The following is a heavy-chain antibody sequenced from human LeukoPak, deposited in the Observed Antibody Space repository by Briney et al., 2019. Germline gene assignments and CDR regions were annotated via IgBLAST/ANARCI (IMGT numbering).Heavy chain of an antibody. CDR3: AKFLWGSGSADY. Sequence: GGSLRLSCAASGFTFSSYSMNWVRQAPGKGLEWVSSISSSSSYIYYADSVKGRFTISRDNAKNSLYLQMNSLRAEDTAVYYCAKFLWGSGSADYWGQGTLVTVSS. V-gene: IGHV3-21*01. J-gene: IGHJ4*02. D-gene: IGHD3-10*01. CDR2: ISSSSSYI. CDR1: GFTFSSYS.